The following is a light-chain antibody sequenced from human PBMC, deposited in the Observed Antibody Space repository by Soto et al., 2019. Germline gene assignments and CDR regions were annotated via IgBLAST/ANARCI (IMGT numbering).Light chain of an antibody. CDR1: SSDVGGYTY. Sequence: QSALTQPASVSGSPRQSITIPCTGASSDVGGYTYVSWYQQHPGKAPKLMIYEVNDRPSGVSNRFSGSKSGNTASLTISGLQAEDEADYYCSSYTSDSSYVFGSGTKVTVL. CDR2: EVN. CDR3: SSYTSDSSYV. J-gene: IGLJ1*01. V-gene: IGLV2-14*01.